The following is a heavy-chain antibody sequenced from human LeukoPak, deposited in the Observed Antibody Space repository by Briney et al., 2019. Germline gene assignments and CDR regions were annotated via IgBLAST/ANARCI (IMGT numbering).Heavy chain of an antibody. J-gene: IGHJ4*02. CDR1: GFTFSSYS. CDR3: ASSGIVVVTAIDY. D-gene: IGHD2-21*02. Sequence: GGSLRLSCAASGFTFSSYSMNWVRQAPGKGLEWDSSISSSSSYIYYADSVKGRFTISRDNAKNSLYLQMNSLRAEDTAVYYCASSGIVVVTAIDYWGQGTLVTVSS. CDR2: ISSSSSYI. V-gene: IGHV3-21*01.